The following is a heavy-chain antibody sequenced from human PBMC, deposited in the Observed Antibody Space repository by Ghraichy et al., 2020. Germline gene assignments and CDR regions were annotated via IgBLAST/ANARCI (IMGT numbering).Heavy chain of an antibody. CDR3: ARSPERAYCSGGSCYSRAPYYFDY. CDR1: GYTFTSYG. Sequence: ASMKVSCKASGYTFTSYGISWVRQAPGQGLEWMGWISAYNGNTNYAQKLQGRVTMTTDTSTSTAYMELRSLRSDDTAVYYCARSPERAYCSGGSCYSRAPYYFDYWGQGTLVTVSS. D-gene: IGHD2-15*01. J-gene: IGHJ4*02. V-gene: IGHV1-18*01. CDR2: ISAYNGNT.